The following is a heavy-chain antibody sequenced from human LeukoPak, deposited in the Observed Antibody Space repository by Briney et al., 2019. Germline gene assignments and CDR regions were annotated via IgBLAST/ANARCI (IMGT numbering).Heavy chain of an antibody. V-gene: IGHV4-34*01. CDR1: GGSFSGYY. CDR3: ARQVYSSGWIYYFDY. D-gene: IGHD6-19*01. CDR2: IYYSGNT. J-gene: IGHJ4*02. Sequence: SETLSLTCAVYGGSFSGYYWSWIRQPPGKGLEWIGSIYYSGNTYYNASLKSQVSISIDTSKNQFSLKLSSVTAADTAVYYCARQVYSSGWIYYFDYWGQGTLVTVSS.